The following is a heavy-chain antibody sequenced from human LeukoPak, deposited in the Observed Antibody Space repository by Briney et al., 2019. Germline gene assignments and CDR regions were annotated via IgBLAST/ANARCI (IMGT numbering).Heavy chain of an antibody. Sequence: NPSETLSLTCTVSVDSISSSYWSWIRQPPGKGLEWIGYISYSGSTSSNPSLRSRVTISVDTSKNQFSLRLTSVTAAVTAMYYCARGGQLNWFDPWGQGTLVTVSS. J-gene: IGHJ5*02. V-gene: IGHV4-59*01. D-gene: IGHD5-18*01. CDR3: ARGGQLNWFDP. CDR1: VDSISSSY. CDR2: ISYSGST.